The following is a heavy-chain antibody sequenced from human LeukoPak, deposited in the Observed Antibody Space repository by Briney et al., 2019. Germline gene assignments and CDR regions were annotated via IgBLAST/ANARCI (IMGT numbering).Heavy chain of an antibody. D-gene: IGHD3-22*01. V-gene: IGHV4-39*07. CDR3: ARDYYDSRGEAFDI. Sequence: SETLSLTCTVSGGSISSNPYYWGWIRQPPGKGLEWIGSMHYSGSTYYNPSLKSRVTISVDTSKNQFSLKLNSVTAADMAVYYCARDYYDSRGEAFDIWGQGTMVTVSS. CDR2: MHYSGST. CDR1: GGSISSNPYY. J-gene: IGHJ3*02.